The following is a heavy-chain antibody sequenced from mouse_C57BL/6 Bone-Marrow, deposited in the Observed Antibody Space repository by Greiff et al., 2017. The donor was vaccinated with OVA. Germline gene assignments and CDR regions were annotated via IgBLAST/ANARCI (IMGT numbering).Heavy chain of an antibody. CDR1: GYTFTSYW. V-gene: IGHV1-53*01. CDR2: INPSNGGT. D-gene: IGHD6-1*01. J-gene: IGHJ1*03. CDR3: ALCLSDYGYFDV. Sequence: QVQLQQPGTELVKPGASVKLSCKASGYTFTSYWMHWVKQRPGQGLEWIGNINPSNGGTNYNEKFKSKATLTVDKSSSTAYMQLSSLTSEASAVYYCALCLSDYGYFDVWGTGTTVTVSS.